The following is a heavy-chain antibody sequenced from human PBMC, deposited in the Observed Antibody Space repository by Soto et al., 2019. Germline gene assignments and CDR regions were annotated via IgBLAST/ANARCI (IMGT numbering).Heavy chain of an antibody. V-gene: IGHV4-34*01. D-gene: IGHD2-2*02. Sequence: PSDTLSLTCAVNGRSFSGYQWTWFRQPPGKGLEWIGEINHRGSTNYNPSLKSRVTISVDTSKNQFSLKLSSVTAADTAVYYCARGWIVLIPAAIDYGMDVWGQGTKVTVSS. CDR1: GRSFSGYQ. CDR2: INHRGST. J-gene: IGHJ6*02. CDR3: ARGWIVLIPAAIDYGMDV.